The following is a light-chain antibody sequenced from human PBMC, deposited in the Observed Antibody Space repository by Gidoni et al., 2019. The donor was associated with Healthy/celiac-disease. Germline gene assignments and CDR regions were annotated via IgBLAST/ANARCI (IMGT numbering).Light chain of an antibody. CDR1: NLGSKS. CDR3: QVWDSSSEHPRVV. J-gene: IGLJ2*01. V-gene: IGLV3-21*02. CDR2: DDS. Sequence: SSVLTQPPSVSVAPGQTARITCGGNNLGSKSVHWYQQKQGQAPVLVVYDDSDRPSGIPERFSSSNSGNTATLTISRVEAGDEADYYCQVWDSSSEHPRVVVGGGTKLTVL.